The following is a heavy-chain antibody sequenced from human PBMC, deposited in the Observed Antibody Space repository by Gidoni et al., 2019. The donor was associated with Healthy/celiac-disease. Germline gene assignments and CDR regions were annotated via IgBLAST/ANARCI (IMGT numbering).Heavy chain of an antibody. D-gene: IGHD6-13*01. J-gene: IGHJ3*02. CDR3: AKRLSSSWVTDDAFDI. CDR1: GFTFSSYA. V-gene: IGHV3-23*01. CDR2: SSGSGGST. Sequence: EVQLLESGGGLVQPGGSLRLSCAASGFTFSSYAMSWVRQDPGKGLEWVSASSGSGGSTYYADSVKGRFTISRDNSKNTLYLQMNSLRAEETAVYYCAKRLSSSWVTDDAFDIWGQGTMVTVSS.